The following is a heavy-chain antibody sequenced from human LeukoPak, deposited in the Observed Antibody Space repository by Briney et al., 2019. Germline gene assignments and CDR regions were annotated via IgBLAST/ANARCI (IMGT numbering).Heavy chain of an antibody. Sequence: GGSLRLSCAASGFTVSSTYMSWVRQAPGKGLEWVSVIYSGGNIYYIDSVKGRFTISRDNAKNSLYLQMNSLRAEDTAVYYCARDLTYYYDSSGDYYYYGMDVWGQGTTVTVSS. J-gene: IGHJ6*02. CDR1: GFTVSSTY. D-gene: IGHD3-22*01. CDR2: IYSGGNI. CDR3: ARDLTYYYDSSGDYYYYGMDV. V-gene: IGHV3-53*01.